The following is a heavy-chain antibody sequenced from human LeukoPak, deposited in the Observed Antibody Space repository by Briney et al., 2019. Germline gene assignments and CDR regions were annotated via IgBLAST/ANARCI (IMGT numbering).Heavy chain of an antibody. CDR1: GGSISSSNYY. D-gene: IGHD2-15*01. J-gene: IGHJ4*02. CDR2: LSYGGSP. Sequence: SETLSLTCTVSGGSISSSNYYWGWVRQPPGKGLEWIGSLSYGGSPYHNPSLKSRLTISVDTSKNQFSLKLRSVAAADTAVYYCARLLCSGGACGFDYWGQGTLVSVSS. V-gene: IGHV4-39*01. CDR3: ARLLCSGGACGFDY.